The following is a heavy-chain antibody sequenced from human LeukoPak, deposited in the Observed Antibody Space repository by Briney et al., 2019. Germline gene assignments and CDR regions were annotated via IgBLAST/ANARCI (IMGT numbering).Heavy chain of an antibody. CDR3: ASGDPSTSIVGATPRY. Sequence: GASVKVSCKASGYTFTSYYMHWVRQAPGQGLEWMGIINPSGGSTSYAQKFQGRVTMTRDTSTSTVYMELSSLRSEDTAVYYCASGDPSTSIVGATPRYWGQGTLVTVSS. V-gene: IGHV1-46*01. D-gene: IGHD1-26*01. CDR2: INPSGGST. CDR1: GYTFTSYY. J-gene: IGHJ4*02.